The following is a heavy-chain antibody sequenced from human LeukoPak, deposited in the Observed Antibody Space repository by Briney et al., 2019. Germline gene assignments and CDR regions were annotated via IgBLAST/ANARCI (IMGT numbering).Heavy chain of an antibody. Sequence: PGGSLRLSCAASGFTFDDYAMHWVRQAPGKGLEWVSGISWNSGSIGYADSVKGRFTISRDNAKNSLYLQMNSLRAEDTALYYCAKDRTAYYYDSSGSGDAFDIWGQGTMVTVSS. CDR3: AKDRTAYYYDSSGSGDAFDI. CDR1: GFTFDDYA. J-gene: IGHJ3*02. D-gene: IGHD3-22*01. V-gene: IGHV3-9*01. CDR2: ISWNSGSI.